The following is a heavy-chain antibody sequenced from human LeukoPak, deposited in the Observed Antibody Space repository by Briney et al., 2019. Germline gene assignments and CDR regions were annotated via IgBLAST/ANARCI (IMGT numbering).Heavy chain of an antibody. CDR1: GGSISSSSYY. J-gene: IGHJ6*03. D-gene: IGHD1-26*01. Sequence: SETLSLTCTVSGGSISSSSYYWGWIRQPPGKGLEWIGSIYYSGSTYYNPSLKSRVTISVDTSKNQFSLKLSSVTAADTAVYYCARLEWESYYYYYMDVWGKGTTVTVSS. V-gene: IGHV4-39*01. CDR2: IYYSGST. CDR3: ARLEWESYYYYYMDV.